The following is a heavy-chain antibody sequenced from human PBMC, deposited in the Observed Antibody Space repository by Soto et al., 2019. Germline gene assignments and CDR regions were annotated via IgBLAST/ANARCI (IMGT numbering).Heavy chain of an antibody. CDR2: LSLDGRIE. CDR3: AKDRDRTWSLDY. Sequence: QVQLVESGGGVVQPGGSLRLSCAASGFTFGRNGMHWVLQAPGKGLEWVAVLSLDGRIEYYADSVKGRFKIFRDNPKNTLYLQMNSLRPDDTALYYCAKDRDRTWSLDYWGQGALVTVSS. CDR1: GFTFGRNG. V-gene: IGHV3-30*18. J-gene: IGHJ4*02. D-gene: IGHD1-7*01.